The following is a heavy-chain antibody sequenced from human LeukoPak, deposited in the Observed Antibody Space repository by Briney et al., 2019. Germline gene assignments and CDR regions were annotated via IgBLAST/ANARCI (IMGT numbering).Heavy chain of an antibody. V-gene: IGHV3-23*01. Sequence: LPGGSLRLSCAASGFTFSSYAMSWVRQAPGKGLEWVSAISGSGGSTYYADSVKGRFTISRDNSKNTLYLQMNSLRAEDSAVYYCARDANYRGSSGYFDAFDIWGQGTMVAVSS. CDR2: ISGSGGST. J-gene: IGHJ3*02. CDR1: GFTFSSYA. CDR3: ARDANYRGSSGYFDAFDI. D-gene: IGHD3-22*01.